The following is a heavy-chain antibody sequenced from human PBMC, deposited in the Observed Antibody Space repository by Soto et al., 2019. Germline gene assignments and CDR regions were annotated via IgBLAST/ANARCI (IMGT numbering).Heavy chain of an antibody. J-gene: IGHJ4*02. CDR1: GGSISSGGYY. CDR2: IYYSGST. CDR3: ARIDGYSYEY. Sequence: SETLSLTCTVSGGSISSGGYYWSWIRQHPGKGLEWIGYIYYSGSTHYNPSLKSRVTISVDTSKNQFSLKLSSVTAADTAVYYCARIDGYSYEYWGQGTLVTVSS. D-gene: IGHD5-18*01. V-gene: IGHV4-31*03.